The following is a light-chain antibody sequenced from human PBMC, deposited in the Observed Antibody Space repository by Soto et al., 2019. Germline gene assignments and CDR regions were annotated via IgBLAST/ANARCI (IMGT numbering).Light chain of an antibody. J-gene: IGKJ2*01. CDR3: MQALQQGPYT. V-gene: IGKV2-28*01. Sequence: DIVMTQSPLSLPVTTGEPASISCRSSQSLLHSNGYDYLDWYLQKPGQAPQLLIYLGSNRASGVPDRFSGSGSGTHFTLKISRVEAEDVGVYHCMQALQQGPYTFGQGTKLEI. CDR1: QSLLHSNGYDY. CDR2: LGS.